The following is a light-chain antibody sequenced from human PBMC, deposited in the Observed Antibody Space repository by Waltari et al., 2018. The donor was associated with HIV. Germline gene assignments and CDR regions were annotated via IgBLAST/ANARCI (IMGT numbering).Light chain of an antibody. CDR3: QSYDSSLSGSWV. Sequence: QSVLTQPPSVSGAPGQRVTFSCTGSSSNIAAGYDVHWYQQLPGTAPKLLIYGNNNRPSGVPDRFSGSKSGTSASLAITGLQAEDEADYYCQSYDSSLSGSWVFGGGTKLTVL. CDR2: GNN. J-gene: IGLJ3*02. CDR1: SSNIAAGYD. V-gene: IGLV1-40*01.